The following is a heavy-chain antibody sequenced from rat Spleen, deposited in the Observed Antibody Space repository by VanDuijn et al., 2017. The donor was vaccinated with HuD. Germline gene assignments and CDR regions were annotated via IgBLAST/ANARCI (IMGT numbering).Heavy chain of an antibody. V-gene: IGHV5-31*01. CDR1: GFTFNNYW. J-gene: IGHJ2*01. D-gene: IGHD1-6*01. CDR2: ITNSGGRT. CDR3: ARHRVYYGHGGYFDY. Sequence: EVQLVESGGKLVQPGRSLKLSCVASGFTFNNYWMTWIRQAPGKGLEWVASITNSGGRTDYLDSVKGRFSISRDNAKSTLYLQMDSLRSEDTATYYCARHRVYYGHGGYFDYWGQGVMVTVSS.